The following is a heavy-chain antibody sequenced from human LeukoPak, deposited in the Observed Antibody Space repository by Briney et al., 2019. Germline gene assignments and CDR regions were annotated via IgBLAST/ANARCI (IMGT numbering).Heavy chain of an antibody. CDR1: GGSIRSYY. V-gene: IGHV4-59*01. D-gene: IGHD6-13*01. J-gene: IGHJ2*01. CDR2: IYYSGST. CDR3: ARVYYSNSYDYWYFDL. Sequence: PSETLSLTCTVSGGSIRSYYWSWIRQPPGKGLEWIAYIYYSGSTNYNPSLKSRVTISVDTSKNQFSLKLSSVTAADTAVYYCARVYYSNSYDYWYFDLWGRGTMVTVSS.